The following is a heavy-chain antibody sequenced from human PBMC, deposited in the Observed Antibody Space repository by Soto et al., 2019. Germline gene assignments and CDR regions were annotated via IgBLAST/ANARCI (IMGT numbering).Heavy chain of an antibody. CDR2: IYWDDDK. CDR1: GFSLSTSGVG. D-gene: IGHD3-22*01. J-gene: IGHJ3*02. Sequence: QITLKESGPTLVKPTQTLTLTCTFSGFSLSTSGVGVGWIRQPPGKALEWLALIYWDDDKRYSPSLKSRLTITQATPKHQVVLTMTNMDPVDTATYYCAHPHHANYYDCSGQWPAFDIWGQGTMVTVSS. V-gene: IGHV2-5*02. CDR3: AHPHHANYYDCSGQWPAFDI.